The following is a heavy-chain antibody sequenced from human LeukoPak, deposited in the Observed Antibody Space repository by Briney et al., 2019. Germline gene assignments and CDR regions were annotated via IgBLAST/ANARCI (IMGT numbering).Heavy chain of an antibody. CDR3: ASRWVLTGEPY. CDR2: IYNNGST. CDR1: GGSISSGDYY. V-gene: IGHV4-30-4*01. Sequence: PSQTLSLTCTVSGGSISSGDYYWSWIRQPPGKGLEWIGYIYNNGSTNYNPSLKSRVTISLDKSNNQLSLKLSSVTAADTAVYYCASRWVLTGEPYWGQGTLVTVSS. J-gene: IGHJ4*02. D-gene: IGHD7-27*01.